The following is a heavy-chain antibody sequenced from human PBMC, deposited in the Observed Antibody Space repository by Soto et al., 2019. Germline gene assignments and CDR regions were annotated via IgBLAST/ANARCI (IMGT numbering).Heavy chain of an antibody. CDR1: GGSISSGGYY. D-gene: IGHD3-3*01. J-gene: IGHJ4*02. CDR2: IYYSGST. CDR3: ARVAKSRITISNFDC. Sequence: QVQLQESGPGLVKPSQTLSLTCTVSGGSISSGGYYWSWIRQHPGKGLEWIGYIYYSGSTYYNPSLKSRVTISVDTSKNHCSLKLSSVTAADTAVYYCARVAKSRITISNFDCWGQGTLVTVSS. V-gene: IGHV4-31*03.